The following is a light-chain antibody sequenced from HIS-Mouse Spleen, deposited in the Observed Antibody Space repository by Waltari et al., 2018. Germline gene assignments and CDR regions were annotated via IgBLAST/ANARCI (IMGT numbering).Light chain of an antibody. Sequence: QSALTQPASVSGSPGQSITISCTGTSSDVGSYTLVSWYQQHPGKAPKLMMYEGSKRPSGVSNRFSGSKSGNTASLTISGLQAEDEADYYCCSYAGSSTLVFGGGTKLTVL. CDR1: SSDVGSYTL. CDR3: CSYAGSSTLV. CDR2: EGS. V-gene: IGLV2-23*01. J-gene: IGLJ3*02.